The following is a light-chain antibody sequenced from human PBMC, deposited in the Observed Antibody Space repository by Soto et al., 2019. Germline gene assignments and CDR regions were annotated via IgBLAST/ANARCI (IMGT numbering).Light chain of an antibody. CDR2: GAS. CDR3: QQYDNWPLT. V-gene: IGKV3-15*01. CDR1: QSVSSN. Sequence: EIVMTQSPATLSMSPGERATLSCRASQSVSSNLAWYQQKPGQAPRFLIYGASTRATGIPARVSGSGSGTEVTLTISSLQSEDFAVYYGQQYDNWPLTFGGGTKVDIK. J-gene: IGKJ4*01.